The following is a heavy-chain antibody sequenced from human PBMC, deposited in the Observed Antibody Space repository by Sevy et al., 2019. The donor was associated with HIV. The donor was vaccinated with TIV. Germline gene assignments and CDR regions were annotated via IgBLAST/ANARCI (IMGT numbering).Heavy chain of an antibody. J-gene: IGHJ4*02. V-gene: IGHV3-30-3*01. CDR1: GFTFSSYA. CDR2: ISYDGSNK. D-gene: IGHD3-22*01. Sequence: GGSLRLSCAASGFTFSSYAMHWVRQAPGKGLEWVAVISYDGSNKYYADSVKGRFTISRDNSKNTLYLQMNSLRAEDTAVYYCARDLQRGGYYLRNWGQGTLVTVSS. CDR3: ARDLQRGGYYLRN.